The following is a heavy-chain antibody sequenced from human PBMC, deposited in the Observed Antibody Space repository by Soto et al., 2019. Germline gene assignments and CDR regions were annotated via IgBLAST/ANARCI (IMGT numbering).Heavy chain of an antibody. CDR2: VYHTGRT. Sequence: SESLSLTCTVPGGSGKSGSYSWSWIRQPPGKGLEWIGYVYHTGRTSYNPSLKSRVSISMDTSKNQFSLNLDSVTAADTAVYFCARDFAYFDSWGQGTLVTVSS. CDR3: ARDFAYFDS. V-gene: IGHV4-61*01. J-gene: IGHJ4*02. CDR1: GGSGKSGSYS. D-gene: IGHD3-3*01.